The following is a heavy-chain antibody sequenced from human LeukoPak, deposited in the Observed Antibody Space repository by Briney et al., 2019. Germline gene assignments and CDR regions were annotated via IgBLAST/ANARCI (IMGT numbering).Heavy chain of an antibody. CDR1: GFTFSNYG. V-gene: IGHV3-23*01. D-gene: IGHD3-10*01. CDR2: IVGSGVTT. Sequence: GGSLRLACVASGFTFSNYGMNWVRQAPGKGLELVSGIVGSGVTTYYADSVKGRFTISRDNSKNTLYLQMNSLRAEDTAVYYCAKDHGSLGSGLNWGQGTLVTVSS. J-gene: IGHJ4*02. CDR3: AKDHGSLGSGLN.